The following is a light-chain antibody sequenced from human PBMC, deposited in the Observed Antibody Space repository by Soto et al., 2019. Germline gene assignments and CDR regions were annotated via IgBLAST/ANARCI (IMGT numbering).Light chain of an antibody. CDR3: SSYTSSNPYV. CDR1: ISDVSGYNF. Sequence: QSVLTQPASVSGSPGQSITISCTGTISDVSGYNFVSWYQQYPGKAPKLMIYDVSNRPSGVSNRFSGSKSGNTASLTISGPRAEDEADYYCSSYTSSNPYVFGAGPRVPVL. V-gene: IGLV2-14*03. CDR2: DVS. J-gene: IGLJ1*01.